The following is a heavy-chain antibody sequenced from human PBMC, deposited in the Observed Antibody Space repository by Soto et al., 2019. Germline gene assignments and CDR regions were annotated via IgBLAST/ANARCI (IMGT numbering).Heavy chain of an antibody. CDR2: ISGSGGST. CDR3: ARGSKESYPGSRIFDF. Sequence: GGSLRLSCAASGFTFSSYAMSWVRQAPGKGLEWVSAISGSGGSTYYADSVKGRFTISRDNSKNTLYLQMSSLRAEDSAVYYCARGSKESYPGSRIFDFWGRGTLVTVSP. V-gene: IGHV3-23*01. J-gene: IGHJ4*02. D-gene: IGHD3-10*01. CDR1: GFTFSSYA.